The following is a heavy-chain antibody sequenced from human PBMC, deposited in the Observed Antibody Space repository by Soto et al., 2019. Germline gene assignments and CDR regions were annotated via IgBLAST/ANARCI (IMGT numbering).Heavy chain of an antibody. Sequence: PGESLKISCKGSGYSFTSYWIGWVRQMPGKGLEWMGIIYPGDSVTRYSPSFQGQVTISADKSISTAYLQWSSLKASDTAMYYCARQGYYCSGGSCYTHYYYYYGMDVWGQGTTVTVSS. CDR2: IYPGDSVT. J-gene: IGHJ6*02. V-gene: IGHV5-51*01. CDR3: ARQGYYCSGGSCYTHYYYYYGMDV. CDR1: GYSFTSYW. D-gene: IGHD2-15*01.